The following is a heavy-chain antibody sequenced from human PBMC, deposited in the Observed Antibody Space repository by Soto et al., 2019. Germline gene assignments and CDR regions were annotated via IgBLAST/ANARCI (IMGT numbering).Heavy chain of an antibody. Sequence: ASVKVSCKASGYTFTSYDINWVRQATGQGLEWMGWMNPNSGNTGYAQKFQGRVTMTRNTSISTAYVELSSLRSEDTAVYYCARVMHYDFWSGYYTGGWFDPWGQGTLVTVSS. V-gene: IGHV1-8*01. D-gene: IGHD3-3*01. CDR2: MNPNSGNT. CDR3: ARVMHYDFWSGYYTGGWFDP. J-gene: IGHJ5*02. CDR1: GYTFTSYD.